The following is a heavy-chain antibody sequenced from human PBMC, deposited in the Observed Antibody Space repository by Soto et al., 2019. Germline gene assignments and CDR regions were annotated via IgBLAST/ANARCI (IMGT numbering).Heavy chain of an antibody. J-gene: IGHJ5*02. Sequence: QVQLVQSGAEVKKPGSSVKVSCKASGGTFSSYAISWVRQAPGQGLEWMGGIIPIFGTANYAQKFQGRATITADESTSTAYMELSSLRSEDPAVYYCARVTSSGWYENWFDPWGQGTLVTVSS. CDR3: ARVTSSGWYENWFDP. D-gene: IGHD6-19*01. CDR1: GGTFSSYA. CDR2: IIPIFGTA. V-gene: IGHV1-69*01.